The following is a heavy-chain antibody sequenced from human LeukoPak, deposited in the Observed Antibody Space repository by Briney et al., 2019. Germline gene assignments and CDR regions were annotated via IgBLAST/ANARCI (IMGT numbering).Heavy chain of an antibody. CDR3: ARRSYDSSGYPWFDP. V-gene: IGHV4-61*05. J-gene: IGHJ5*02. CDR2: IYYSGST. Sequence: SETLSLTCTVSGGSISSSSYYWGWIRQPPGKGLEWIGYIYYSGSTNYNPSLKSRVTISVDTSKNQFSLKLSSVTAADTAVYYCARRSYDSSGYPWFDPWGQGTLVTVSS. CDR1: GGSISSSSYY. D-gene: IGHD3-22*01.